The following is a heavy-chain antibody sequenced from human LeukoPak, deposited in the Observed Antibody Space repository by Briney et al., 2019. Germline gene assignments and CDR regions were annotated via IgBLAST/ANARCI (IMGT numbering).Heavy chain of an antibody. Sequence: SETLSLTCTVSGGSVSSGSYYWSWIRQPPGKGLEWTGYIYYSGSTNYNPSLKSRVTISVDTSKNQFSLKLSSVTAADTAVYYCARGGGWLLRVSGAFDIWGQGTMVTVSS. J-gene: IGHJ3*02. CDR2: IYYSGST. CDR3: ARGGGWLLRVSGAFDI. D-gene: IGHD6-19*01. V-gene: IGHV4-61*01. CDR1: GGSVSSGSYY.